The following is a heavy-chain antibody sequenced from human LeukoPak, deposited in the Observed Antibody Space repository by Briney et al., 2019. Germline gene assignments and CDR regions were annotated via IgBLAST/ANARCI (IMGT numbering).Heavy chain of an antibody. Sequence: GGSLRLSCAASGFTVSTNYMSWVRQAPGKGLEWGSVIYSGGSTYYADSVKGRFTISRDNSKNTLYLQVNSLRAEDTAVYYCARHLEGYCSGGSCYRPGNYYYYGMDVWGQGTTVTVSS. CDR2: IYSGGST. V-gene: IGHV3-66*04. J-gene: IGHJ6*02. CDR3: ARHLEGYCSGGSCYRPGNYYYYGMDV. D-gene: IGHD2-15*01. CDR1: GFTVSTNY.